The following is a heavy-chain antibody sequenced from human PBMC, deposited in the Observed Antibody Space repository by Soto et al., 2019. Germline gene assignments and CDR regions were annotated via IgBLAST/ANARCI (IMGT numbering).Heavy chain of an antibody. J-gene: IGHJ4*02. CDR1: GYTXNGYY. D-gene: IGHD1-26*01. CDR3: ARNGVGATTNFDH. V-gene: IGHV1-2*02. Sequence: SXKVSFKASGYTXNGYYMNLVRQAPGQGLEWMGWINPNSGDTNYAKKFQGRVTMTSDMSTSTAYMELTSLRSDDTAVYYCARNGVGATTNFDHWGQGTLGTVS. CDR2: INPNSGDT.